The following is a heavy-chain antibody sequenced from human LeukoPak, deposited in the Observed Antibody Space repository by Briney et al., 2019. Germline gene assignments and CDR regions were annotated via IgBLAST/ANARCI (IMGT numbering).Heavy chain of an antibody. D-gene: IGHD2-15*01. CDR2: INHSGST. J-gene: IGHJ4*02. Sequence: KPSETLSLTCAVYGGSLSGYYWSWIRQPPGKGLEWIGEINHSGSTNYNPSLKSRVTISVDTSKNQFSLKLSSVTAADTAVYYCARGPNIVVVVAATWNFDYWGQGTLVTVSS. V-gene: IGHV4-34*01. CDR1: GGSLSGYY. CDR3: ARGPNIVVVVAATWNFDY.